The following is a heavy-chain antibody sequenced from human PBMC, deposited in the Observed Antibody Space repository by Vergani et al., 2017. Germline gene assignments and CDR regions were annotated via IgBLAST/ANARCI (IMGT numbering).Heavy chain of an antibody. CDR3: ARDPPRRFDY. J-gene: IGHJ4*02. CDR2: ISGSSSYV. D-gene: IGHD1-14*01. Sequence: EVQLVESGGGLVKPGGSLRLSCAASGFSFSSYSMNWVRQAPGKGLEWVASISGSSSYVFYRDSVEGRFTITRDNAKKSVYLQMNSLRAEDTAVYHCARDPPRRFDYWGQGTLVTVSS. CDR1: GFSFSSYS. V-gene: IGHV3-21*02.